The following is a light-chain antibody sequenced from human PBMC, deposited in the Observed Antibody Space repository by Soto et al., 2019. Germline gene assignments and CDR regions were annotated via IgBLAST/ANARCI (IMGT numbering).Light chain of an antibody. Sequence: QSALTQPAYVSGSLGQSITISCTGTTRDIAGYNYISWYQQLPGKAPTLMIYQFTIRPSGISNRFSGSKSGNTASLTISGLKAEDEADYYCTSFSSSTSLYVFGTWTKLTVL. CDR2: QFT. CDR1: TRDIAGYNY. V-gene: IGLV2-14*01. CDR3: TSFSSSTSLYV. J-gene: IGLJ1*01.